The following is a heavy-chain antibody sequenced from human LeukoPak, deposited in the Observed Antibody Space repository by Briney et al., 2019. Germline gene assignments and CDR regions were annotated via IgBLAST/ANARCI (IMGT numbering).Heavy chain of an antibody. Sequence: SVKVSCKASGGTFSSYAISWVRRAPGQGLEWMGRIIPILGIANYAQKFQGRVTITADKSTSTAYMELSSLRSEDTAVYYCASWSGYSSDWYFDLWGRGTLVTVSS. J-gene: IGHJ2*01. V-gene: IGHV1-69*04. CDR1: GGTFSSYA. CDR3: ASWSGYSSDWYFDL. D-gene: IGHD6-19*01. CDR2: IIPILGIA.